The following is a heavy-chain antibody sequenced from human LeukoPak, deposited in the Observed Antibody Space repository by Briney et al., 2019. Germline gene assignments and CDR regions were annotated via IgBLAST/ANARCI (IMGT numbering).Heavy chain of an antibody. CDR3: AREGYCSSTSCPRRRAFDI. V-gene: IGHV1-2*02. Sequence: ASVKVSCKASGYTFTGYYMHWVRQAPGQGLEWMGWISPNSGGTNYAQKFQGRVTMTRDTSISTAYMELSRLRSDDTAVYYCAREGYCSSTSCPRRRAFDIWGQGTMVTVSS. CDR2: ISPNSGGT. D-gene: IGHD2-2*01. J-gene: IGHJ3*02. CDR1: GYTFTGYY.